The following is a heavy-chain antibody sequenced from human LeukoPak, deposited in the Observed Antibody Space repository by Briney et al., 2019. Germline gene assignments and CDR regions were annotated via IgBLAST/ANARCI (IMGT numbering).Heavy chain of an antibody. CDR2: ISGSGGSP. Sequence: GGSLRLSCAASGFTFSSYVMSWVRQAPGKGLEWVSAISGSGGSPYYADSVKGRFTISRDNSKNTLYLQMNSLRAEGTAVYYCAKGSRFYYYMDVWGKGTTVTISS. CDR3: AKGSRFYYYMDV. CDR1: GFTFSSYV. V-gene: IGHV3-23*01. J-gene: IGHJ6*03.